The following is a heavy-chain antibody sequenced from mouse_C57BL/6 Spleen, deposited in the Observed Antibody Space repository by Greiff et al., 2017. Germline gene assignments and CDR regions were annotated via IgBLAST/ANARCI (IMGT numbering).Heavy chain of an antibody. D-gene: IGHD2-3*01. Sequence: EVKVEESGGGLVQPGESLKLSCESNEYEFPSHDMSWVRKTPGQRLELVAAINTDGGSTYYPDTMERRFIISRDNTKKTLYLQMRSLRSEETALYYCARHGDGYPFAYWGQGTLVTVSA. CDR2: INTDGGST. J-gene: IGHJ3*01. CDR3: ARHGDGYPFAY. CDR1: EYEFPSHD. V-gene: IGHV5-2*03.